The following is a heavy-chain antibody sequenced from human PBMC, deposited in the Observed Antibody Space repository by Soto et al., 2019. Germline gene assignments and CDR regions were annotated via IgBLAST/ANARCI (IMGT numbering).Heavy chain of an antibody. CDR1: GYNFTSYA. Sequence: QVQLVQSGAEAKKPGASVKVSCKASGYNFTSYAMHWVRQAPGQRLDWMGWINAGNGNTKYSQKFQCRVTITRDTAASTASMELSILRSEDTPVYDCAMSIVVVTALDYWGQVALVTVAS. CDR3: AMSIVVVTALDY. D-gene: IGHD2-21*02. CDR2: INAGNGNT. J-gene: IGHJ4*02. V-gene: IGHV1-3*01.